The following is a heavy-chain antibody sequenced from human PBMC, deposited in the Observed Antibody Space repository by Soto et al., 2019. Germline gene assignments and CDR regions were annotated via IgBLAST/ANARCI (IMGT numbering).Heavy chain of an antibody. V-gene: IGHV1-69*01. J-gene: IGHJ6*02. CDR1: GDTFKNCV. D-gene: IGHD3-10*01. CDR3: AAELGFGKLSVV. Sequence: QVQVVQSGVEVRRPGSSVKVSCKASGDTFKNCVISWVRQAPGQGLEWMGGIIPLFGTTDFAQRFQGRLTITTDESTTTAYMALSRRRSEDAATYYCAAELGFGKLSVVWGQGTTVIVAS. CDR2: IIPLFGTT.